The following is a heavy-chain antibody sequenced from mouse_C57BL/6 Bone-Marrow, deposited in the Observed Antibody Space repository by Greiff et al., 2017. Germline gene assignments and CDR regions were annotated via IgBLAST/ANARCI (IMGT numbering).Heavy chain of an antibody. CDR2: IRNKANGYTT. CDR3: ARGGSSPYYAMDY. D-gene: IGHD1-1*01. J-gene: IGHJ4*01. Sequence: DVQLQESGGGLVQPGGSLSLSCAASGFTFTDYYMSWVRQPPGKALEWLGFIRNKANGYTTEYSASVKGRFTISRDNSQSILYLQMNALRAEDSATYYCARGGSSPYYAMDYWGQGTSVTVSS. CDR1: GFTFTDYY. V-gene: IGHV7-3*01.